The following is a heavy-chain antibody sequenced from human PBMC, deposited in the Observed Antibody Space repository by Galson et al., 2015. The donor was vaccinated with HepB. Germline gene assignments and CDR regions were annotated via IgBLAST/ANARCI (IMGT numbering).Heavy chain of an antibody. Sequence: SLRLSCAASGFTVSSNYMSWVRQAPGKGLEWVSVIYSGGSTYYADSVKGRFTISRDNSKNTLYLQMNSLRAEDTAVYYCARVRVDYGMDVWGQGTTVTVSS. D-gene: IGHD2-15*01. CDR2: IYSGGST. V-gene: IGHV3-53*01. J-gene: IGHJ6*02. CDR1: GFTVSSNY. CDR3: ARVRVDYGMDV.